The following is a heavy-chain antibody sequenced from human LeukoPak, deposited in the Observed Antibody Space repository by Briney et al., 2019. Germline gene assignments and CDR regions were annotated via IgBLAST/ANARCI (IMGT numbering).Heavy chain of an antibody. CDR2: INPNSGGT. CDR1: GYTFTGYY. D-gene: IGHD3-10*01. J-gene: IGHJ4*02. CDR3: ARDYYGSGSPDY. V-gene: IGHV1-2*02. Sequence: GASVKVSCKASGYTFTGYYMHWVRQAPGQGLEWMGWINPNSGGTNYAQRFQGRVTMTRDTSISTAYMELSRLRSDDTAVYYCARDYYGSGSPDYWGQGTLVTVSS.